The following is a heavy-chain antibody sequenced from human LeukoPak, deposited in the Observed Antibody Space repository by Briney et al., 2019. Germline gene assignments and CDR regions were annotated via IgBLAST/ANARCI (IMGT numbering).Heavy chain of an antibody. CDR1: GFTFDDYG. CDR2: INWNGGST. CDR3: ASSGKYCGGDCYSEFDY. Sequence: GGSLRLSCAASGFTFDDYGMSWVRQAPGKGLEWVSGINWNGGSTGYADSVKRRFTISRDNAKNSLYLQMNSLRAEDTALYYCASSGKYCGGDCYSEFDYWGQGTLVTVSS. D-gene: IGHD2-21*02. J-gene: IGHJ4*02. V-gene: IGHV3-20*04.